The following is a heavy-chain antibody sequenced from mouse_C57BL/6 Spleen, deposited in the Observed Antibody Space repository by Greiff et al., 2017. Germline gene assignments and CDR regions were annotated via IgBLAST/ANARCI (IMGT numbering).Heavy chain of an antibody. CDR3: ARNDGYYEGYYLDY. D-gene: IGHD2-3*01. J-gene: IGHJ2*01. CDR2: IHPNSGST. V-gene: IGHV1-64*01. CDR1: GYTFTSYW. Sequence: QVQLQQPGAELVKPGASVKLSCKASGYTFTSYWMHWVKQRPGQGLEWIGMIHPNSGSTNYNETFKSKATLTVDKSSSTAYMQLSSLTSEDSAVYYGARNDGYYEGYYLDYWGQGTTRTVSS.